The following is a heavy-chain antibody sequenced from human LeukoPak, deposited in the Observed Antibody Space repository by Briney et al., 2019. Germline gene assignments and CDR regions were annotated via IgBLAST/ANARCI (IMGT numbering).Heavy chain of an antibody. CDR2: IYHSGST. J-gene: IGHJ4*02. CDR1: GGSISSSSYY. V-gene: IGHV4-39*07. D-gene: IGHD3-3*01. CDR3: ARDTSGVAILDY. Sequence: SETLSLTCTVSGGSISSSSYYWGWIRQPPGKGLEWIGSIYHSGSTYYNPSLKSRVTISVDRSKNQFSLKLSSVTAADTAVYYCARDTSGVAILDYWGQGTLVTVSS.